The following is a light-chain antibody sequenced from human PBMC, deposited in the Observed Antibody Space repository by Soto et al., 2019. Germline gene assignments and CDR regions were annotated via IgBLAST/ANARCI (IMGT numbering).Light chain of an antibody. CDR3: QQRTYWPTST. CDR1: QNVRSY. V-gene: IGKV3-11*01. J-gene: IGKJ5*01. CDR2: DAS. Sequence: ELVLTQSPATLSLSPGERATLSCRASQNVRSYLAWYQQKPCQAPRLLIHDASSRATGIPDRFGGSGSGTDFTLTTSSLEAEDSAVSDCQQRTYWPTSTCGQGTRLEIK.